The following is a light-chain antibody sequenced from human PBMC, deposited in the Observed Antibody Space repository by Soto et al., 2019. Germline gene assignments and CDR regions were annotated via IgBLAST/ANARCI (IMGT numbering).Light chain of an antibody. Sequence: QSALTQPASVSGSPGQSITISCTGTSSDVGGYKYVSWYQQHPGKAPKLMIYEVSKRPSGVPDRFSGSKSGTSASLAITGLQAEDEAYYYCQSCDSSLSGSGVFGSGTKVTVL. CDR2: EVS. V-gene: IGLV2-14*01. CDR1: SSDVGGYKY. J-gene: IGLJ1*01. CDR3: QSCDSSLSGSGV.